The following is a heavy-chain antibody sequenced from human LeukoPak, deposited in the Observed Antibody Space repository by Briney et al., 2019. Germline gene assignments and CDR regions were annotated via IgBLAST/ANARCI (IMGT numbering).Heavy chain of an antibody. Sequence: SETLSLICTVSGDSISSYYWSWIRQPPGKGLEWIGYIYYSGSTNYNPSLKSRVTISVDTSKNQFSLKLSSVTAADTAVYYCARERFVRGVMTFDYWGQGTLVTVSS. V-gene: IGHV4-59*01. CDR1: GDSISSYY. CDR2: IYYSGST. D-gene: IGHD3-10*01. CDR3: ARERFVRGVMTFDY. J-gene: IGHJ4*02.